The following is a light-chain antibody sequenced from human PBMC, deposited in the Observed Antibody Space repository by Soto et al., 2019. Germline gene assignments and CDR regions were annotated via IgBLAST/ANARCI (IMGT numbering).Light chain of an antibody. CDR2: DAS. CDR3: QQYGSYWT. Sequence: IQMTQSPSTLSASIGDTVTITCRASQSINRWLAWYQQKPGEAPKLLIYDASSLESGVPSRFSGTGSGTEFTLIISSLQHDDFATYYCQQYGSYWTFGQGTKVEIK. V-gene: IGKV1-5*01. J-gene: IGKJ1*01. CDR1: QSINRW.